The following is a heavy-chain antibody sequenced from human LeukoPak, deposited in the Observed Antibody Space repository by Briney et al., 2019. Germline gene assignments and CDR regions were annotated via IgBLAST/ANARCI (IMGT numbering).Heavy chain of an antibody. J-gene: IGHJ4*02. D-gene: IGHD4-17*01. V-gene: IGHV3-48*03. CDR1: GFTSSSYE. CDR3: ARLERYGDSPFDY. CDR2: ISSSGSTI. Sequence: HPGGSLRLSCAASGFTSSSYEMNWVRQAPGKGLEWVSYISSSGSTIYYADSVKGRFTISRDNAKNSLYLQMNSLRAEDTAVYFCARLERYGDSPFDYWGQGTLVTVSS.